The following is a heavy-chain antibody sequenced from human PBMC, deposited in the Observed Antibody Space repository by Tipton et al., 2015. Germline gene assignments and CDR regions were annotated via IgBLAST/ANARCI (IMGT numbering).Heavy chain of an antibody. Sequence: TLSLTCTVSGDSISKGDKFWNWIRQHPGKGLEWIGYISDTGSTYYNPSLKSRITMSVDTSKNQFSLNLRSVTAADTAVYYCAREVTILVPFDFWGQGILVTVSS. D-gene: IGHD2/OR15-2a*01. CDR3: AREVTILVPFDF. CDR2: ISDTGST. CDR1: GDSISKGDKF. J-gene: IGHJ4*02. V-gene: IGHV4-31*03.